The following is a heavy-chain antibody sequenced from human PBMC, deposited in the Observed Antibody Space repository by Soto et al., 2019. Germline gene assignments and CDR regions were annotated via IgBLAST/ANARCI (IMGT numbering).Heavy chain of an antibody. V-gene: IGHV3-21*01. Sequence: EVQLMESGGGLVKPGGSLRLSCAASGFTFSSYTMIWVRQAPGKGLEWVSSISSSSYIYYADSVKGRFTISRDNAKNSLYLQMTSLRAEDTAVYYCARFGYTTEAHWGQGTLVTVSS. CDR1: GFTFSSYT. CDR3: ARFGYTTEAH. D-gene: IGHD5-12*01. CDR2: ISSSSYI. J-gene: IGHJ4*02.